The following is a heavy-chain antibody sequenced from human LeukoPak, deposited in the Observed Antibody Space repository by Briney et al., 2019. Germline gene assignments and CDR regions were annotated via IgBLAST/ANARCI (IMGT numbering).Heavy chain of an antibody. J-gene: IGHJ5*02. D-gene: IGHD6-13*01. V-gene: IGHV4-39*07. CDR2: IYYSGST. Sequence: SETLSLTCTVSGGSISSSSYYWGWIRQPPGKGLEWIGSIYYSGSTNYNPSLKSRVTISVDTSKNQFSLKLSSVTAADTAVYYCARRAGYSSSWRWFDPWGQGTLVTVSS. CDR1: GGSISSSSYY. CDR3: ARRAGYSSSWRWFDP.